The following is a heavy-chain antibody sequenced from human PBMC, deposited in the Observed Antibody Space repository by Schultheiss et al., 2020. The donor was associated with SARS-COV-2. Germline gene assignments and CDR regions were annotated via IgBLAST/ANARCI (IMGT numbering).Heavy chain of an antibody. J-gene: IGHJ4*02. CDR3: ARGSRYSSSSGNFDY. D-gene: IGHD6-6*01. CDR2: FDPEDGET. V-gene: IGHV1-24*01. CDR1: GYTLTELS. Sequence: ASVKVSCKVSGYTLTELSMHWVRQAPGKGLEWMGGFDPEDGETIYAQKFQGRVTMTEDTSTDTAYMELSSLRSDDTAVYYCARGSRYSSSSGNFDYWGQGTLVTVSS.